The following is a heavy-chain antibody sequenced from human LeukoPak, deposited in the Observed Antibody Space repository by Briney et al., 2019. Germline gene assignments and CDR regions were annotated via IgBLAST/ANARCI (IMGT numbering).Heavy chain of an antibody. Sequence: ASVKVSCKASGYTFTSYGISWVRQAPGQGLEWMGWISAYNGNTNYAQKLQGRVTMTTDTSTCTAYMELRSLRSDDTAVYYCARDLQFYYDSSGPVDYWGQGTLVTVSS. CDR3: ARDLQFYYDSSGPVDY. V-gene: IGHV1-18*01. D-gene: IGHD3-22*01. CDR1: GYTFTSYG. J-gene: IGHJ4*02. CDR2: ISAYNGNT.